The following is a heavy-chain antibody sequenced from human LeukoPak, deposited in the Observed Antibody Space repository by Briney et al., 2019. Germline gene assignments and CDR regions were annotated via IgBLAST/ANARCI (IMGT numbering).Heavy chain of an antibody. J-gene: IGHJ1*01. CDR1: GYTFTSYA. CDR3: ARGDIVVVPAAREYFQH. Sequence: ASVKVSCKASGYTFTSYAMHWERQAPGQRLEWMGWINAGNGNTKYSQEFQGRVTITRDTSASTAYMELSSLRSEDTAVYYCARGDIVVVPAAREYFQHWGQGTLVTVSS. V-gene: IGHV1-3*01. D-gene: IGHD2-2*01. CDR2: INAGNGNT.